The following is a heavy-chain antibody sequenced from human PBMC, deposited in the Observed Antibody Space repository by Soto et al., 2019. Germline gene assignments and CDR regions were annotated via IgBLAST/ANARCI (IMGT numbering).Heavy chain of an antibody. CDR3: ARGRGYSYGTFDY. Sequence: VQLVESGGGVVQPGRSLRLSCAASGFTFSSYSMNWVRQAPGKGLEWVSSISSSSSYIYYADSVKGRFTISRDNAKNSLYLQMNSLRAEDTAVYYCARGRGYSYGTFDYWGQGTLVTVSS. CDR2: ISSSSSYI. D-gene: IGHD5-18*01. CDR1: GFTFSSYS. J-gene: IGHJ4*02. V-gene: IGHV3-21*01.